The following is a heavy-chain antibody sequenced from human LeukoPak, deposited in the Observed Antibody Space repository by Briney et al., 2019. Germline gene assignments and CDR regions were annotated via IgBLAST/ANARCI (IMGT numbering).Heavy chain of an antibody. CDR3: ARSFLAGTGGP. D-gene: IGHD1/OR15-1a*01. CDR2: IIPIFGTT. V-gene: IGHV1-69*05. J-gene: IGHJ5*02. Sequence: ASVKVSCKASGYTFSSYAISWVRQALGQGLEWMGGIIPIFGTTNYAQKLQGRVTMTTDTSTSTAYMELRSLRSDDTAVYYCARSFLAGTGGPWGQGTLVTVSS. CDR1: GYTFSSYA.